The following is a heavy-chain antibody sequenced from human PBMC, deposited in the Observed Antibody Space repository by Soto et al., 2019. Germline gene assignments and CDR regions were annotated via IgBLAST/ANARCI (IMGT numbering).Heavy chain of an antibody. Sequence: QVQLVQSGAEVKKPGASVKVSCKASGYTFTSYGISWVRQAPGQGLEWMGWISAYNGNTNYAQKLQGRVTMTTDTSTSTAYMELRSLRSDETAVYYCSRDQFPLMELRGTFDPWGQGTLVTVSS. CDR2: ISAYNGNT. CDR1: GYTFTSYG. D-gene: IGHD1-7*01. J-gene: IGHJ5*02. CDR3: SRDQFPLMELRGTFDP. V-gene: IGHV1-18*01.